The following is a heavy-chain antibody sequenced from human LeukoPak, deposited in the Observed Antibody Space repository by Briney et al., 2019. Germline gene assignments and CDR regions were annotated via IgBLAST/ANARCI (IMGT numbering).Heavy chain of an antibody. CDR2: IKCDSGGT. J-gene: IGHJ4*02. V-gene: IGHV1-2*02. Sequence: GDSVNVSCKASGYTFTAYYMHWVRQAPGQGLEWMGWIKCDSGGTEYSRNYRGRVTMTRDTSISTAYMELTRLTSDDTAVYYWAAGAAFDSWGQGTQVTVSS. CDR3: AAGAAFDS. D-gene: IGHD6-13*01. CDR1: GYTFTAYY.